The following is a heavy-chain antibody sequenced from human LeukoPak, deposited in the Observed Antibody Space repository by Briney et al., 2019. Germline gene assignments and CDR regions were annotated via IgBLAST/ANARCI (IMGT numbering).Heavy chain of an antibody. V-gene: IGHV1-69*04. CDR1: GGTFSSYS. Sequence: ASVKVSCKASGGTFSSYSISWVRQAPGQGLEWMGRIIPVLDIANYAQKFQGRVTITADKSTSTACMELNSLRSEDTAVYYCARDDRDGYNYGYWGRGTLVTVSS. CDR3: ARDDRDGYNYGY. J-gene: IGHJ4*02. D-gene: IGHD5-24*01. CDR2: IIPVLDIA.